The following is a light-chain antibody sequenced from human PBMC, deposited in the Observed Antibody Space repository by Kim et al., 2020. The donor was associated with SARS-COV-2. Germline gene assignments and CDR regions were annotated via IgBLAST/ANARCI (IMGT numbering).Light chain of an antibody. CDR2: GAS. CDR1: QTVTSNY. CDR3: QQYGSSPAT. V-gene: IGKV3-20*01. Sequence: SPGERTPLSCRASQTVTSNYLAWYQQKPGQAPRLLIYGASSRATGIPDRFSGSGSGTDFTRTISRLEPEDFAVYYCQQYGSSPATFGQGTKVDIK. J-gene: IGKJ1*01.